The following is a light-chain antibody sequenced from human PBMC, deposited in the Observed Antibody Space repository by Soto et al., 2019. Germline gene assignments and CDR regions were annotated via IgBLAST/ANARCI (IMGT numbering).Light chain of an antibody. J-gene: IGLJ3*02. Sequence: QSLLTQPPSVSAAPGQKVTISCSGSTSNIGNDYVAWYQQLPGTAPKLLIYDNDKRPSGIPDRFSGSKSGTSATLGITGLQTGDEADYYCGTWDSSLSAAVFGGGTKLTVL. V-gene: IGLV1-51*01. CDR1: TSNIGNDY. CDR2: DND. CDR3: GTWDSSLSAAV.